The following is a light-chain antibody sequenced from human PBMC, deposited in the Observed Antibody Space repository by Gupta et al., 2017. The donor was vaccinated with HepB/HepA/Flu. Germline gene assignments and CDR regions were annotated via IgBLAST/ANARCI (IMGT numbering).Light chain of an antibody. CDR3: QQSYSTPPT. CDR1: QSIGRN. CDR2: LVS. V-gene: IGKV1-39*01. J-gene: IGKJ1*01. Sequence: DIQMTQSPSSLSASVGDRVTITCRASQSIGRNLNWYQQKPGKAPNLLIYLVSNLQSGVPSRFSGSGSGTDFTLTISSLQPEDFASYYCQQSYSTPPTFGQGTTVEIK.